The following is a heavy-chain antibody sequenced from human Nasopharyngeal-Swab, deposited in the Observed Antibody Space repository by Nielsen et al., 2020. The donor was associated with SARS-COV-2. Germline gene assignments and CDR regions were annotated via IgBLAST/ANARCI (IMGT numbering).Heavy chain of an antibody. Sequence: WIRQPPGKGLEWVGRIKSKTDGGTTDYAAPVKGRFTISRGDSKNTLYLQMNSLKTEDTAVYYCTTDFTITISYHYYGMDVWGQGTTVTVSS. CDR3: TTDFTITISYHYYGMDV. V-gene: IGHV3-15*01. CDR2: IKSKTDGGTT. J-gene: IGHJ6*02. D-gene: IGHD4-11*01.